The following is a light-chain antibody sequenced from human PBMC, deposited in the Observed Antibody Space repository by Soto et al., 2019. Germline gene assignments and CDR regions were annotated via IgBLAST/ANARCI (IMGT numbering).Light chain of an antibody. CDR2: DVS. J-gene: IGLJ1*01. CDR1: SSDVAAYNF. CDR3: SSYTSGGNYV. Sequence: QSVLTQPASVSGSPGQSVAISCSGTSSDVAAYNFVSWYQQHPGEAPKLMVFDVSNRPSGVSDRFSGSKSGNTASLTISGLQAEDEADYYCSSYTSGGNYVIGTGTKVTVL. V-gene: IGLV2-14*01.